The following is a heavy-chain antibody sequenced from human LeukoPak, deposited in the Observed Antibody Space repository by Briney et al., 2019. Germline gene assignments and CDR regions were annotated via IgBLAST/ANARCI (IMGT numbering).Heavy chain of an antibody. CDR2: MNPNSGNT. D-gene: IGHD4/OR15-4a*01. V-gene: IGHV1-8*01. J-gene: IGHJ4*02. CDR1: GYTFTSYD. CDR3: ARAPTMVVTNLDY. Sequence: ASVKVSCKASGYTFTSYDINWVRQATGQGLEWMGWMNPNSGNTGYAQKFQGRVTMTRNTSISTAYMELSSLRSEDTAVYYCARAPTMVVTNLDYWGQGTLVTVSS.